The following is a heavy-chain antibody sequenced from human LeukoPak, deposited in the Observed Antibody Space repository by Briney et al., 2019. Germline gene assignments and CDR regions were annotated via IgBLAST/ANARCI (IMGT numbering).Heavy chain of an antibody. D-gene: IGHD2-2*01. J-gene: IGHJ6*02. CDR2: ISYDGSNK. V-gene: IGHV3-30-3*01. Sequence: QPGGSLRLSCAASGFTFSSYWMHWVRQAPGKGLEWVAVISYDGSNKYYADSVKGRFTISRDNSKNTLYLQMNSLRAEDTAVYYCARDPERVVPPYYYYGMDVWGQGTTVTVSS. CDR3: ARDPERVVPPYYYYGMDV. CDR1: GFTFSSYW.